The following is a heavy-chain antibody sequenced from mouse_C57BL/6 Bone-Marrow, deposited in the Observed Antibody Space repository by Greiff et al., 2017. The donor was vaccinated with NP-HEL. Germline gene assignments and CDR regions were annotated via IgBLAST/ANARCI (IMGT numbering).Heavy chain of an antibody. CDR2: IDPSDSET. Sequence: VQLQQPGAELVRPGSSVKLSCKASGYTFTSYWMHWVKQRPIQGLEWIGNIDPSDSETPYNQKFKDKATLTVDKSSSTAYMQLSSLTSEDSAVYYCACIYYYGSSLYFDYWGQGTTLTVSS. J-gene: IGHJ2*01. V-gene: IGHV1-52*01. CDR1: GYTFTSYW. CDR3: ACIYYYGSSLYFDY. D-gene: IGHD1-1*01.